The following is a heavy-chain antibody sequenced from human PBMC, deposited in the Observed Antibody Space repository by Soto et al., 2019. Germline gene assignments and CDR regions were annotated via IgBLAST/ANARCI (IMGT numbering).Heavy chain of an antibody. J-gene: IGHJ4*02. V-gene: IGHV3-23*01. Sequence: GSLRLSCAASGFTFTNYAMSWVRQAPGEGLEWVSTISGSGGNTHYADSVKGRFSISRDNSKNTLYIQMNSLRAEDTAVYYCAKDYGSSRYFFDYWGQGALVTSPQ. CDR1: GFTFTNYA. CDR3: AKDYGSSRYFFDY. D-gene: IGHD6-19*01. CDR2: ISGSGGNT.